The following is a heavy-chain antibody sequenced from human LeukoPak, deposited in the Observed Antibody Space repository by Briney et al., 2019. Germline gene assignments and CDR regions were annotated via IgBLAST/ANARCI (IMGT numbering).Heavy chain of an antibody. Sequence: AASVKVSCKASGYTFTGYYMHWVRQAPGQGLEWMGWINPNSGGTNYAQKCQGWVTMTRDTSISTAYMELSRLRSDDTAVYYCARDGGSTSCIFDYWGQGTLVTVSS. CDR2: INPNSGGT. CDR3: ARDGGSTSCIFDY. CDR1: GYTFTGYY. D-gene: IGHD2-2*01. V-gene: IGHV1-2*04. J-gene: IGHJ4*02.